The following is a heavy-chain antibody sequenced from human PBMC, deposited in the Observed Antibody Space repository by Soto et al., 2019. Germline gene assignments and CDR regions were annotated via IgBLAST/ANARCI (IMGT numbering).Heavy chain of an antibody. CDR1: GYTFTSYG. V-gene: IGHV1-18*01. Sequence: QVQLVQSGAEVKKPGASVKVSCKASGYTFTSYGISWVRQAPGQGLEWMGWISAYNGNTNYAQKLQGRVTMTTDTATSTAYMEMRSLRSDDTAVYYCARVQDFHSSSSPRPRGGDYWGQGTLVTVSS. CDR3: ARVQDFHSSSSPRPRGGDY. J-gene: IGHJ4*02. D-gene: IGHD6-6*01. CDR2: ISAYNGNT.